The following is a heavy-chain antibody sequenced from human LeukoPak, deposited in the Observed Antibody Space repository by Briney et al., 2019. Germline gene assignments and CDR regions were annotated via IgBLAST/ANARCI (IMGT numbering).Heavy chain of an antibody. CDR1: GFIFSNAW. J-gene: IGHJ4*02. CDR3: STGGYYLDY. Sequence: GGSLRLSCAASGFIFSNAWMNWVRQAPGKGLEWVGRIKSKPYGGTTDYAAPVKGRFTISRDDSKNTVYLQMNSLKTEDTAFYYCSTGGYYLDYWGQGTLVTVSS. CDR2: IKSKPYGGTT. V-gene: IGHV3-15*01.